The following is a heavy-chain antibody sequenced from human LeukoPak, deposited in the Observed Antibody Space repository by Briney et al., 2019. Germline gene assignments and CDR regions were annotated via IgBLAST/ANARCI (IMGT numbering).Heavy chain of an antibody. CDR1: GYTLTELS. Sequence: ASVKVSCKVSGYTLTELSMHWVRQAPGKGLEWMGGFDPEDGETIYAQKFQGRVTMTEDTSTDTAYMELSSLRSEDTAVYYCATGGGWGSGWYGNWFDPWGQGTLVTVSS. CDR3: ATGGGWGSGWYGNWFDP. CDR2: FDPEDGET. V-gene: IGHV1-24*01. D-gene: IGHD6-19*01. J-gene: IGHJ5*02.